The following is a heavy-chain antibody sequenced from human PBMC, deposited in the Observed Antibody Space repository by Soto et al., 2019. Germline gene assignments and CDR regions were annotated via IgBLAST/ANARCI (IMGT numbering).Heavy chain of an antibody. D-gene: IGHD2-15*01. CDR2: IYYSGST. Sequence: PSETLSLTCTVSGGSVSSGSYYWSWIRQPPGKGLEWIGYIYYSGSTNYNTSLKSRVTISVDTSKNQFSLKLSSVTAADTAVYYCARDLGYCSGGSCYADWFDPWGQGTRVTVS. V-gene: IGHV4-61*01. J-gene: IGHJ5*02. CDR3: ARDLGYCSGGSCYADWFDP. CDR1: GGSVSSGSYY.